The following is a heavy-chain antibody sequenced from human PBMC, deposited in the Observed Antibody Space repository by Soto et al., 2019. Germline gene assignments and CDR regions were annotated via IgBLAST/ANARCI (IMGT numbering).Heavy chain of an antibody. J-gene: IGHJ6*02. CDR3: ARDWHYYDSSGHLYGMAV. Sequence: PSETLSLTCTVSGISISRGGYYWSRIRQHPGKGLEWIGYIYYSGSTYYNPSLKSRVTISVDTSKNQFSLKLSSVTAADTAVYYCARDWHYYDSSGHLYGMAVWGQGTTVTVSS. CDR2: IYYSGST. CDR1: GISISRGGYY. V-gene: IGHV4-31*03. D-gene: IGHD3-22*01.